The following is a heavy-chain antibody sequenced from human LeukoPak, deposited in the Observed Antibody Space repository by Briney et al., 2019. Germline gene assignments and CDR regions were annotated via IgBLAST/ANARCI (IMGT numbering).Heavy chain of an antibody. V-gene: IGHV1-18*01. CDR3: ARSFPHCSGGSCYSVHYYYYYMDV. CDR1: GYTFTNYG. J-gene: IGHJ6*03. CDR2: ISAYNGKT. Sequence: GASVKVSCKASGYTFTNYGITWMRQAPGQGLEWMGWISAYNGKTNYAQKLQGRVTMTTDTSTSTAYMELRSLRSDDTAVYYCARSFPHCSGGSCYSVHYYYYYMDVWGKGTTVTISS. D-gene: IGHD2-15*01.